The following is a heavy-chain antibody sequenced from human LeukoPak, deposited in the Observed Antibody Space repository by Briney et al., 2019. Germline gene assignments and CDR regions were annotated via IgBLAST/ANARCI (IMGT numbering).Heavy chain of an antibody. CDR1: GGSISSYY. CDR2: IYYSGST. Sequence: SETLSLTCTVSGGSISSYYWSWIWQPPGKGLEWIGYIYYSGSTNYNPSLKSRVTISVDTSKNQFSLKLSSVTAADTAVYYCARGAIVVVVAAYHYNYDYWGQGTLVTVSS. CDR3: ARGAIVVVVAAYHYNYDY. J-gene: IGHJ4*02. V-gene: IGHV4-59*01. D-gene: IGHD2-15*01.